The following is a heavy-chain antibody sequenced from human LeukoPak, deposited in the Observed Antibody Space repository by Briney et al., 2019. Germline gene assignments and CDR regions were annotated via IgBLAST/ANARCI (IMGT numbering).Heavy chain of an antibody. CDR1: GFTFTNSA. Sequence: GGSLRLSCAASGFTFTNSAMHWVRQAPGKGLEGVAFISYDGSDKHYADSVKGRFTISRDNSENTVYLQMSSLRAEDTAVYHCAREGSSGWDDAFDIWGQGTMVTVSS. J-gene: IGHJ3*02. V-gene: IGHV3-30*04. CDR3: AREGSSGWDDAFDI. CDR2: ISYDGSDK. D-gene: IGHD6-19*01.